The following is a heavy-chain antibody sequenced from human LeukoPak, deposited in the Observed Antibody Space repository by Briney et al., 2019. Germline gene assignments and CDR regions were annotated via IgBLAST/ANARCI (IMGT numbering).Heavy chain of an antibody. D-gene: IGHD3-10*01. CDR1: GGTFSSYA. CDR3: ARVFRSGSYHCWFDP. J-gene: IGHJ5*02. Sequence: SVKVSCKASGGTFSSYAISWVRQAPGQGLEWMGRIIPILGVANYAQKFQGRVTITADKSTSTAYMELSSLRSEDTAVYYCARVFRSGSYHCWFDPRGQGTLVTVSS. CDR2: IIPILGVA. V-gene: IGHV1-69*04.